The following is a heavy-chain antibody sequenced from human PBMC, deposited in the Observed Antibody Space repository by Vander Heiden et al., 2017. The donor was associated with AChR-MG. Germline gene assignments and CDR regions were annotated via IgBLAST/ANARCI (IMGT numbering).Heavy chain of an antibody. V-gene: IGHV3-9*01. CDR2: ISWNSGSL. Sequence: EVQLVESGGGLVQPGRSLRLSCAASGFPLDDYAMRWVRQAPGKGLEWVSGISWNSGSLGYADAVKGRFTISRDNAKISLYLQMKSIRAEDTALYYCAKYGRYYRNYLYHYWGQGTLVTVSS. CDR3: AKYGRYYRNYLYHY. J-gene: IGHJ4*02. CDR1: GFPLDDYA. D-gene: IGHD4-4*01.